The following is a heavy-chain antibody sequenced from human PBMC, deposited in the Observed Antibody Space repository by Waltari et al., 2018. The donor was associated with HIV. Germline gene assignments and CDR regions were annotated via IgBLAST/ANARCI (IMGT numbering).Heavy chain of an antibody. D-gene: IGHD6-19*01. CDR3: AKAVGDTSGRYWGGDV. V-gene: IGHV3-48*03. Sequence: EVQLVESGGGLVQPGGSLRLSCAGPGLTFSNYEMLWVRQAPGKGLEWISYISAGGTKYYADSVKGRFSISRDNAKNSLYLQMNSLRAEDTAVYYCAKAVGDTSGRYWGGDVWGQGTTVTVSS. CDR2: ISAGGTK. J-gene: IGHJ6*02. CDR1: GLTFSNYE.